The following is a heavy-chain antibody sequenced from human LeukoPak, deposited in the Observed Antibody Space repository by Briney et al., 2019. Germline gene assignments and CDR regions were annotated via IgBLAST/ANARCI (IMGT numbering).Heavy chain of an antibody. CDR2: IWYDGSNK. CDR3: ARDLRITMIVVVMERPRAPY. CDR1: GFTFSSYG. V-gene: IGHV3-33*01. J-gene: IGHJ4*02. Sequence: PGGSLRLSCAASGFTFSSYGMHWVRQAPGKGLEWVAVIWYDGSNKYYADSVKGRFTISRDNSKNTLYLQTNSLRAEDTAVYYCARDLRITMIVVVMERPRAPYWGQGTLVTVSS. D-gene: IGHD3-22*01.